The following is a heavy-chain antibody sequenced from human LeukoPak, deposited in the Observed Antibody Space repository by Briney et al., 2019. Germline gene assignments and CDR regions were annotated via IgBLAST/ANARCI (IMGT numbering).Heavy chain of an antibody. V-gene: IGHV1-69*05. Sequence: SVKVSCKASGYTFTSYGISWVRQAPGQGLEWMGRIIPIFGTANYAQKFQGRVTITTDESTSTAYMELSSLRSEDTAVYYCARDLPYSSGSGYWGQGTLVTVSS. CDR2: IIPIFGTA. J-gene: IGHJ4*02. CDR1: GYTFTSYG. CDR3: ARDLPYSSGSGY. D-gene: IGHD6-19*01.